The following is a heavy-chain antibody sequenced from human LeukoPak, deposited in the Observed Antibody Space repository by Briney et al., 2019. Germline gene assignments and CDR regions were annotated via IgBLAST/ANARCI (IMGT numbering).Heavy chain of an antibody. CDR2: IKQGGSEK. D-gene: IGHD1-26*01. J-gene: IGHJ5*01. CDR3: ARDPYVEWEDWFDS. Sequence: GGSLRLSYAASGFTFSSYWMSWVRQAPGKGLEWVANIKQGGSEKYYVDPVKGRFTISRDNAKNSLYLQMNSLRAEDTAVYYCARDPYVEWEDWFDSWGQGTLVTVSS. V-gene: IGHV3-7*01. CDR1: GFTFSSYW.